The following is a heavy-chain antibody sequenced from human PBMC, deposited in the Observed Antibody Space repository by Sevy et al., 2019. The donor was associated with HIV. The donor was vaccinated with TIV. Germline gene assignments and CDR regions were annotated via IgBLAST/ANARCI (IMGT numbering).Heavy chain of an antibody. CDR2: IYAGGST. V-gene: IGHV3-53*01. Sequence: GGSLGLSCAASGFTVSSNYMSWVRQAPGKGLEWVSVIYAGGSTYYADSVKGRFTISRDNSKNTLYLQMNSLRAEDTAMYYCATHASDYDSTGYLERDAFDIWGQGTMVTVSS. J-gene: IGHJ3*02. D-gene: IGHD3-22*01. CDR1: GFTVSSNY. CDR3: ATHASDYDSTGYLERDAFDI.